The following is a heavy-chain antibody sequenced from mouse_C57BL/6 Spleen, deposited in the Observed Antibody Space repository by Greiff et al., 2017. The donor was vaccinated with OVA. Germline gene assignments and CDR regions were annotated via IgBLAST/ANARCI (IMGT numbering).Heavy chain of an antibody. CDR2: IWWDDAK. Sequence: QVTLKESGPGLLQPSQTLSLSCSFSGFSLSTFGMGVGWIRQPPGKGLVWLVHIWWDDAKYYNPALGSRLTISKDTSKNQVYLKIANVDTADTATYYCARIGGSAGYLDYWGQGTTLTVSS. CDR3: ARIGGSAGYLDY. J-gene: IGHJ2*01. D-gene: IGHD6-1*01. CDR1: GFSLSTFGMG. V-gene: IGHV8-8*01.